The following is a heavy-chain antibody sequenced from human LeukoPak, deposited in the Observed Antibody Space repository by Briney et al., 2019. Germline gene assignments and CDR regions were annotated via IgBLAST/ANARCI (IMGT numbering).Heavy chain of an antibody. CDR3: ARDTRWDGDYVDP. Sequence: GGSLRLSCAASGFTFSSYWMHWVRHAPGKGLVWVSRINSDGSSTIYADSVKGRFTISRDNAKNTLYLQMNSLRAEDTAVYYCARDTRWDGDYVDPWGQGTLVTVSS. CDR2: INSDGSST. V-gene: IGHV3-74*01. J-gene: IGHJ5*02. D-gene: IGHD4-17*01. CDR1: GFTFSSYW.